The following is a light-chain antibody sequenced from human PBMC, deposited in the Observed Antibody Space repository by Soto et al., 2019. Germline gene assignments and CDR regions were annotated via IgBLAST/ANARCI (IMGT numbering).Light chain of an antibody. Sequence: EIVLTQSPGTLSLSPGERATLSCRASQSVNSDYLAWYRQRPGQPPRLLIYGASSRATGIPDRFSGSGSWTDFTLTISRLEPKDCAVYGYHQYDYGRETIGQGTKLEI. J-gene: IGKJ2*01. V-gene: IGKV3-20*01. CDR3: HQYDYGRET. CDR2: GAS. CDR1: QSVNSDY.